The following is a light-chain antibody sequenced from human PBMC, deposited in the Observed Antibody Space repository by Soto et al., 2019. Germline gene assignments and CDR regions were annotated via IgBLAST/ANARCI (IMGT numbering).Light chain of an antibody. J-gene: IGKJ1*01. Sequence: DIHLTQSPSSLSASVGDSVALSCQTSQRVDSYIHWYQHQAGKAPKLLIYAASTLQDGVPSRFSGGGSGTDFSLIITRLQPEDSATYYCQQTYTSVATFGQGTKV. CDR1: QRVDSY. CDR3: QQTYTSVAT. V-gene: IGKV1-39*01. CDR2: AAS.